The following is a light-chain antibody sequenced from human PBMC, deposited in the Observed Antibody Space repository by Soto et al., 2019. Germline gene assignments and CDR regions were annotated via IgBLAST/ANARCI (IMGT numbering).Light chain of an antibody. J-gene: IGLJ1*01. CDR3: SSYASSSTI. CDR1: SSDVGTFNR. Sequence: QSALTQPPSVSGSPGQSVTISCTGTSSDVGTFNRVSWYQQSPGTAPKLMIYEVSNRPSGVPDRFIGSKSGNTASLTISGLQAEDEADYYCSSYASSSTIFGTGTKLTVL. V-gene: IGLV2-18*02. CDR2: EVS.